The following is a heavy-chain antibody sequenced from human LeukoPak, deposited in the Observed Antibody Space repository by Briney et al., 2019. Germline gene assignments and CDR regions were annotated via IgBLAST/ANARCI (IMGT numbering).Heavy chain of an antibody. Sequence: PGGSLRLSCGASGFTFTSYWMSWVRQAPGKGLEWVANIKEDGSEKYYVDSVKGRFTISRDNAKRSLYLQMNSLRAEDTAVYYCAKGSGSSWYQGGFDYWGQGTLVTVSS. CDR3: AKGSGSSWYQGGFDY. D-gene: IGHD6-13*01. J-gene: IGHJ4*02. CDR1: GFTFTSYW. V-gene: IGHV3-7*03. CDR2: IKEDGSEK.